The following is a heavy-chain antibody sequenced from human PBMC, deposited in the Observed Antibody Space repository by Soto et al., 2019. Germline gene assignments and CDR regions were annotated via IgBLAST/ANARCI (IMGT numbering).Heavy chain of an antibody. CDR2: ISYDGSNK. D-gene: IGHD6-13*01. CDR1: GFTFSSYG. Sequence: QVQLVESGGGVVQPGRSLRLSCAASGFTFSSYGMHWVRQAPGKGLEGVAVISYDGSNKYYADSVKGRFTISRDNSKNTLYLQMNRLRAEDTAVYYCEKARGQQRVRGWFDPWGQGTLVTVSS. V-gene: IGHV3-30*18. CDR3: EKARGQQRVRGWFDP. J-gene: IGHJ5*02.